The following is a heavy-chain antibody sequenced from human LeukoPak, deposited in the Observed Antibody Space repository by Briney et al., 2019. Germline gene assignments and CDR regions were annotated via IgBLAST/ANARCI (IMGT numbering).Heavy chain of an antibody. CDR2: IYYSGST. D-gene: IGHD3-10*01. CDR3: ARDAFYGSGSYNRYGMDV. Sequence: SETLSLTCTVSVGSISSHYWSRIRQPPGKGLEWIGYIYYSGSTNYNPSLKSRVTISVDTSTNQFSLKLSSVTAADTAVYYCARDAFYGSGSYNRYGMDVWGQGTTVTVSS. J-gene: IGHJ6*02. CDR1: VGSISSHY. V-gene: IGHV4-59*11.